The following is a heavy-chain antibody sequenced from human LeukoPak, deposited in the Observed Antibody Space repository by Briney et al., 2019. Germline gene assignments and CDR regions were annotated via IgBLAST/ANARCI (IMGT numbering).Heavy chain of an antibody. D-gene: IGHD3-10*01. CDR2: MNPNSGNT. CDR1: GYTFTSYD. Sequence: ASVKVSCKASGYTFTSYDINWVRQATGQGLEWMGWMNPNSGNTGYAQKFQGRVTITRNTSISTAYMELSSLRSDDTAVYYCARDWSDYGPGPENWFDPWGQGTLVTVSS. CDR3: ARDWSDYGPGPENWFDP. J-gene: IGHJ5*02. V-gene: IGHV1-8*03.